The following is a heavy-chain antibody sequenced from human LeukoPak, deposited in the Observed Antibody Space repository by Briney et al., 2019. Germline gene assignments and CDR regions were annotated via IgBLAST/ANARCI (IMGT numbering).Heavy chain of an antibody. CDR3: ARGSLVRGVIITPGYYYYMDV. D-gene: IGHD3-10*02. Sequence: SVKVSCKASGGTFNRFLISWVRQAPGQGLEWMGGIIPIVGTANYAQRFQGRVTITADESTTTAYMELSSLRSEDTAVYYCARGSLVRGVIITPGYYYYMDVWGKGTTVTVSS. CDR2: IIPIVGTA. V-gene: IGHV1-69*01. CDR1: GGTFNRFL. J-gene: IGHJ6*03.